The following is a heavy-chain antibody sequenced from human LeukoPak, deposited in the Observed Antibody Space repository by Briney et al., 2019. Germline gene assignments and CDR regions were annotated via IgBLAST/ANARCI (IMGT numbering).Heavy chain of an antibody. J-gene: IGHJ4*02. CDR1: GFTFSSYA. V-gene: IGHV3-23*01. CDR2: ISGSGGST. Sequence: GGSLRPSCAASGFTFSSYAMSWVRQAPGKGLEWVSAISGSGGSTYYADSVKGRFTISRDNSKNTLYLQMNSLRAEDTAVYYCAKDEGDDYGDYGVSSNYWGQGTLVTVSS. CDR3: AKDEGDDYGDYGVSSNY. D-gene: IGHD4-17*01.